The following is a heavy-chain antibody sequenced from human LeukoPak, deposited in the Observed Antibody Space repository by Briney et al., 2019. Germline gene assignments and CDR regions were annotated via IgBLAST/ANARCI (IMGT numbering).Heavy chain of an antibody. CDR3: ARAVVVVPATIFRNWFDP. D-gene: IGHD2-2*01. V-gene: IGHV1-2*02. CDR2: INPNSGGT. CDR1: GYTLTELS. J-gene: IGHJ5*02. Sequence: ASVKVSCKVSGYTLTELSMHWVRQAPGQGLEWMGWINPNSGGTYYAQTLQGRVTMTRGTSISTAYMELSRLRSDDTAVYYCARAVVVVPATIFRNWFDPWGQGTLVTVSS.